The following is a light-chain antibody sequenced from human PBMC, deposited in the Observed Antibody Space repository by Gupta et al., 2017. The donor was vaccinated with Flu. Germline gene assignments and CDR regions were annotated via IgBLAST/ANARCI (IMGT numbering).Light chain of an antibody. CDR1: QSVSSY. J-gene: IGKJ5*01. V-gene: IGKV3-11*01. CDR2: DAS. CDR3: QQRSNWPPPIT. Sequence: PATLPLSPGERATLSCRASQSVSSYLAWYQQKPGQAPRLLIYDASNRATGIPARFSGSGSGTDFTLTISSLEPEDFAVYYCQQRSNWPPPITFGQGTRLEIK.